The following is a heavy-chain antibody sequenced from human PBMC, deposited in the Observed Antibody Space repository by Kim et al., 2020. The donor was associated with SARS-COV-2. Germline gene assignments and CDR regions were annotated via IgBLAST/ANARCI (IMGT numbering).Heavy chain of an antibody. V-gene: IGHV3-11*04. J-gene: IGHJ6*02. CDR2: ISSSGSTI. CDR3: ARDLPAAMLTYYYYGMDV. Sequence: GGSLRLSCAASGFTFSDYYMSWIRQAPGKGLEWVSYISSSGSTIYYADSVKGRFTISRDNAKNSLYLQMNSLRSEDTAVYYCARDLPAAMLTYYYYGMDVWGQGTTVTVSS. CDR1: GFTFSDYY. D-gene: IGHD2-2*01.